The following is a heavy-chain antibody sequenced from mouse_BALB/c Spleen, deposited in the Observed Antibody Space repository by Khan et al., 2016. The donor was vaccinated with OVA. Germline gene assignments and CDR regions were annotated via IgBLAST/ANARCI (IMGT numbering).Heavy chain of an antibody. CDR2: INTYTGEP. CDR1: GYTFTNYG. Sequence: QIQLVQSGPELKKPGETVKISCKASGYTFTNYGMNWVKQAPGKGLKWMGWINTYTGEPTYADDFKGRFAFSLETSASTAYFQINNLKNEDTATCFCTRRKPYWYFDVWGAGTTVTVSS. J-gene: IGHJ1*01. CDR3: TRRKPYWYFDV. V-gene: IGHV9-3-1*01.